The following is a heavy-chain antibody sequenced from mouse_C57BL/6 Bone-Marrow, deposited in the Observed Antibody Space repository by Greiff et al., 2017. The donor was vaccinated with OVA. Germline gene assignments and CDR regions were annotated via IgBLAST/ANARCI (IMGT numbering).Heavy chain of an antibody. V-gene: IGHV1-81*01. CDR1: GYTFTSYG. CDR3: ARERGNWDFDY. CDR2: IYPRSGNT. D-gene: IGHD4-1*01. J-gene: IGHJ2*01. Sequence: VQGVESGAELARPGASVKLSCKASGYTFTSYGISWVKQRTGQGLEWIGEIYPRSGNTYYNEKFKGKATLTADKSSSTAYMELRSLTSEDSAVYFCARERGNWDFDYWGQGTTLTVSS.